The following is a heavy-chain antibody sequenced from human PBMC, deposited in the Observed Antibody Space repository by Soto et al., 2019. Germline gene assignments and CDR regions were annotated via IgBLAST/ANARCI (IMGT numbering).Heavy chain of an antibody. CDR1: GFTFSGSA. CDR2: IRSKGNSYAT. Sequence: PGGSLRLSCAACGFTFSGSAMHWVRQASGKGLEWVGRIRSKGNSYATAYAASVKGRFAISRDDSKNTAYLQMNSLKTEDTAVYYCTRLLSDAFDIWGQGTMVTVSS. J-gene: IGHJ3*02. CDR3: TRLLSDAFDI. V-gene: IGHV3-73*01.